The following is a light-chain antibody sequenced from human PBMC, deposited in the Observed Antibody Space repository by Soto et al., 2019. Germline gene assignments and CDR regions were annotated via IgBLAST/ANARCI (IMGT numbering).Light chain of an antibody. CDR1: SSDVGGYNY. Sequence: QSVLTQPRSVSGSPGQSVTISCTGTSSDVGGYNYVSWYQQHPGKAPKLMIYDVSKRPSGVPDRFSGSKSCNTASLTISGLQAEDEADYYCCSYAGSPLYVFGTGTKVTVL. J-gene: IGLJ1*01. V-gene: IGLV2-11*01. CDR2: DVS. CDR3: CSYAGSPLYV.